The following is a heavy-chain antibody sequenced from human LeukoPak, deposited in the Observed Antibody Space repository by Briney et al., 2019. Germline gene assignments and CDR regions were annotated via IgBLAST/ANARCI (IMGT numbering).Heavy chain of an antibody. CDR3: ARANVEMATIVVAFYYYGMDV. J-gene: IGHJ6*02. CDR2: ISGSSNYI. D-gene: IGHD5-12*01. Sequence: GGPLRLSCAASGFTFNSYSMSWVRQAPGKGLEWVSSISGSSNYIYYADSVKGRFTISRDNAKNSLLLQMNSLRAEDTAVYYCARANVEMATIVVAFYYYGMDVWGQGTTVTVSS. CDR1: GFTFNSYS. V-gene: IGHV3-21*01.